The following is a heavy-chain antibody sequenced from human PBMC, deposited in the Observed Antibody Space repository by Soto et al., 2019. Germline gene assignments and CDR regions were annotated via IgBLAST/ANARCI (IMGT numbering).Heavy chain of an antibody. CDR1: GGSISSGDYY. J-gene: IGHJ5*02. V-gene: IGHV4-30-4*01. CDR3: ARDRGNWTPLPGWFDP. CDR2: IYYSGST. D-gene: IGHD1-1*01. Sequence: SETLSLTCTVSGGSISSGDYYWSWIRQPPGKGLEWIGYIYYSGSTYYNPSLKSRVTISVDTSKNQFSLKLSSVTAADTAVYYCARDRGNWTPLPGWFDPWGQGTLVTVSS.